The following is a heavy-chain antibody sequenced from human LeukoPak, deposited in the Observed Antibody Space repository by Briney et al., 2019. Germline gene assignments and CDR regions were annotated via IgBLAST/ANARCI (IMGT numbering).Heavy chain of an antibody. CDR2: ISSSGSTI. J-gene: IGHJ3*02. V-gene: IGHV3-11*04. CDR3: ARILSTMIVVVIAHDAFDI. D-gene: IGHD3-22*01. Sequence: GGSLRLSCAASGFTFSDYYMSWIRQAPGKGLEWVSYISSSGSTIYYADSVKGRFTISRDNAKNSLYLQMNSLRAEDTAVYYCARILSTMIVVVIAHDAFDIWGQGTMVTVSS. CDR1: GFTFSDYY.